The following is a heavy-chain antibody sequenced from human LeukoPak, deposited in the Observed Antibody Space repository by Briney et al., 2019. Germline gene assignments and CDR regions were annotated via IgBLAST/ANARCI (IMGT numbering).Heavy chain of an antibody. CDR2: ISYDGSNK. CDR1: GFTISDNG. CDR3: AKGAYGARDLFDY. D-gene: IGHD4-17*01. J-gene: IGHJ4*02. V-gene: IGHV3-30*18. Sequence: PGGSLRLSCAASGFTISDNGMHWVRQAPGKGLEWVAVISYDGSNKYYADSVKGRFTISRDNSKNTLDLQMNSLRAEDTAVYYCAKGAYGARDLFDYWGQGTLVTVS.